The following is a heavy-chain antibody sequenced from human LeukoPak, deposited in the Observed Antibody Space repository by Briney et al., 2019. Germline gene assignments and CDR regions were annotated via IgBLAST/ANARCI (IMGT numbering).Heavy chain of an antibody. CDR2: IYYSDST. CDR1: GGSFISTSYF. CDR3: ARGFSGYSFGLIYYFDS. D-gene: IGHD5-18*01. V-gene: IGHV4-39*07. Sequence: KPSETLSLTCNVSGGSFISTSYFWGWVRQPPGKGLEWIGNIYYSDSTYYNPSLKSRVAISLDTSKNHFSLMLTSVTAADTAIYYCARGFSGYSFGLIYYFDSWGQGTLVTVSS. J-gene: IGHJ4*02.